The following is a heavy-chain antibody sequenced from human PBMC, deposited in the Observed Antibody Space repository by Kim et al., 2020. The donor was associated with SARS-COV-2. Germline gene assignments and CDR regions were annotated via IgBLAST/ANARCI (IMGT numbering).Heavy chain of an antibody. D-gene: IGHD3-9*01. Sequence: SETLSLTCAVYGGSFSGYYWSWIRQPPGKGLEWIGEINHSGSTNYNPSLKSRVTISVDTSKNQFSLKLSSVTAADTAVYYCARGLSPVLRYFDWYPTDAFDIWGQGTMVTVSS. V-gene: IGHV4-34*01. J-gene: IGHJ3*02. CDR1: GGSFSGYY. CDR2: INHSGST. CDR3: ARGLSPVLRYFDWYPTDAFDI.